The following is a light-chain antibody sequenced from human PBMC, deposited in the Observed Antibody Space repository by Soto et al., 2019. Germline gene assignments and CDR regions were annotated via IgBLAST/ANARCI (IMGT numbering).Light chain of an antibody. CDR1: QSVGSNY. CDR2: GAS. Sequence: EIVLTQSPGTLSLSPGERATLYCRASQSVGSNYLAWYQQKPGQAPRVLIYGASSRATGIPDRFSGSGSGADFTLTISRLEPEDFAVYYCQQYNNWPQTFGQGTKVEIK. J-gene: IGKJ1*01. V-gene: IGKV3-20*01. CDR3: QQYNNWPQT.